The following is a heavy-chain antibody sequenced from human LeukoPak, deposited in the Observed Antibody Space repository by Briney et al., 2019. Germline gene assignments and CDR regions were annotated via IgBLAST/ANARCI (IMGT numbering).Heavy chain of an antibody. V-gene: IGHV4-34*01. CDR1: GGSFSGYY. D-gene: IGHD6-19*01. CDR2: INHSGST. J-gene: IGHJ4*02. Sequence: SETLSLTCAVYGGSFSGYYWSWIRQPPGKGLESIGEINHSGSTNYNPSLKSRVTISVDTSKNQFSLKLSSVTAADTAVYYCARGRYSSGWYAFPFDYWGQGTLVTVSS. CDR3: ARGRYSSGWYAFPFDY.